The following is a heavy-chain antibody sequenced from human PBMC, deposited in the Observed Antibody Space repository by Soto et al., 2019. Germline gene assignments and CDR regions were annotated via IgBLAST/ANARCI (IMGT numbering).Heavy chain of an antibody. Sequence: SETLSLTCTVSGGSISSSSYYWGWIRQPPGKGLEWIGSIYYSGSTYYNPSLKSRVTISVDTSKNQFSLKLSSVTAADTAVYYCAIPMVRGVGPEEGLDYWGQGTLVTVSS. D-gene: IGHD3-10*01. CDR2: IYYSGST. CDR1: GGSISSSSYY. CDR3: AIPMVRGVGPEEGLDY. J-gene: IGHJ4*02. V-gene: IGHV4-39*01.